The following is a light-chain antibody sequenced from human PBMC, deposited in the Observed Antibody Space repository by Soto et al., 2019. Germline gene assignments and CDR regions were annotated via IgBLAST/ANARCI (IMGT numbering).Light chain of an antibody. J-gene: IGKJ5*01. CDR1: QSVSSN. CDR2: GAS. Sequence: DIVMTQSPLSLSVTPGEPATLSCRASQSVSSNLAWYQLKPGQAPRLLIYGASTRATGIPARFSGSGSGTDFTLTISSLEPEDFAIYYCQQRQYWPPITFGQGTRLEIK. V-gene: IGKV3-15*01. CDR3: QQRQYWPPIT.